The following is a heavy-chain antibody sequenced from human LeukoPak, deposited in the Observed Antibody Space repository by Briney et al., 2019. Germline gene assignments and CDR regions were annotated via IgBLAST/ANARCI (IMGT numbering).Heavy chain of an antibody. CDR1: GGSISSYY. D-gene: IGHD2-21*01. Sequence: SETLSLTCTVSGGSISSYYWSWIRQPPGKGLEWIGYIYYSGSTNYNPTLKSRVTISVDTSKNQFSLKLSSVTAADTAVYYCARDRDLRWFYYWGQGTLVTVSS. CDR3: ARDRDLRWFYY. J-gene: IGHJ4*02. V-gene: IGHV4-59*01. CDR2: IYYSGST.